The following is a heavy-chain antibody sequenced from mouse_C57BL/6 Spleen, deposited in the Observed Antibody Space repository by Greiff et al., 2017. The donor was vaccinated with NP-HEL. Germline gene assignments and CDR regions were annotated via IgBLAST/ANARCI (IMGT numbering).Heavy chain of an antibody. CDR3: ARGAQLRLRFFDY. V-gene: IGHV1-58*01. CDR1: GYTFTSYG. D-gene: IGHD3-1*01. J-gene: IGHJ2*01. Sequence: EVKLLESGAELVRPGSSVKMSCKTSGYTFTSYGINWVKQRPGQGLEWIGYIYIGNGYTEYNEKFKGKATLTSDTSSSTAYMQLSSLTSEDSAIYFCARGAQLRLRFFDYWGQGTTLTVSS. CDR2: IYIGNGYT.